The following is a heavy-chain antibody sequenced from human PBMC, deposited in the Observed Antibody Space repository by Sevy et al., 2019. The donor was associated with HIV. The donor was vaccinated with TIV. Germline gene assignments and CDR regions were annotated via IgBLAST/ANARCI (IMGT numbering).Heavy chain of an antibody. Sequence: SETLSLTCTVSGGSISSSSYYWGWIRQPPGKGLEWIGSIYYSGSTYYNPSLKSRVTISADTSKNQFSLKLSSVTAADTAVYYCAKTPYYYYYYMDVWGKGTTVTVSS. CDR1: GGSISSSSYY. CDR3: AKTPYYYYYYMDV. J-gene: IGHJ6*03. V-gene: IGHV4-39*01. CDR2: IYYSGST.